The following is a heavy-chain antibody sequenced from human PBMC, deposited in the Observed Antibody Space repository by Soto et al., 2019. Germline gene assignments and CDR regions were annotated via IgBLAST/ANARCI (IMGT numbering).Heavy chain of an antibody. D-gene: IGHD1-26*01. Sequence: GGSLRLSCAISGFSVSSNYLSWVRQAPGKGLEWVSVHYSGGSTYYADSVQGRFTISRDKSNNTLYLQMHRVRAEDTAVYFCARHRHPRGTVGATSPLDPWGQGTQVTVS. CDR1: GFSVSSNY. J-gene: IGHJ5*02. CDR2: HYSGGST. CDR3: ARHRHPRGTVGATSPLDP. V-gene: IGHV3-53*01.